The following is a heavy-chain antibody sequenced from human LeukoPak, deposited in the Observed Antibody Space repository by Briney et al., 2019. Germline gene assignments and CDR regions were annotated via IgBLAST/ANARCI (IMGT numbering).Heavy chain of an antibody. D-gene: IGHD1-14*01. Sequence: NPSETLSLTCTVSGGSISRSSYYWGWIPQPPGKGLEWIGSIYYSGSTCYNPSLKSRVTIFVDTSKNQFFLKLSSVTAADTAVYYCARADGRAEPVDYWGQGTLVTVSS. V-gene: IGHV4-39*07. CDR1: GGSISRSSYY. CDR3: ARADGRAEPVDY. CDR2: IYYSGST. J-gene: IGHJ4*02.